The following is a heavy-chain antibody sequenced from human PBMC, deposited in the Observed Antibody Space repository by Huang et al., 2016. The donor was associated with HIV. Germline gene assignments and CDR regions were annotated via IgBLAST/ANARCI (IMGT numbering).Heavy chain of an antibody. V-gene: IGHV4-34*01. J-gene: IGHJ3*02. Sequence: QVQLQQWGAGLLKPSETLSLTCAVYGGSFSGYYWSWIRQSPGKGLEGIGEINHSGSTNYNPSRWSRLTISVDTSKNQFSLKLSSVTAADTAVYYCARERMMSWLDDHDAFDIWGQGTMVTVSS. CDR3: ARERMMSWLDDHDAFDI. D-gene: IGHD1-1*01. CDR1: GGSFSGYY. CDR2: INHSGST.